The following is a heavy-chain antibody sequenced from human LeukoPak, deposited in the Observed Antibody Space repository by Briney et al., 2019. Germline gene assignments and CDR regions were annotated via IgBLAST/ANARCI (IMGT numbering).Heavy chain of an antibody. CDR3: ARHLEWRLNGMDV. V-gene: IGHV4-39*01. CDR1: GVSISSSTYF. D-gene: IGHD3-3*01. CDR2: VYYDGTT. J-gene: IGHJ6*02. Sequence: PSETLSLTCTVSGVSISSSTYFWGWIRQAPGKGLEWIGSVYYDGTTYNYPSLKSRVTLSVDTSKNQFSLKPKSVTASDTAVYYCARHLEWRLNGMDVWGQGTTVTVSS.